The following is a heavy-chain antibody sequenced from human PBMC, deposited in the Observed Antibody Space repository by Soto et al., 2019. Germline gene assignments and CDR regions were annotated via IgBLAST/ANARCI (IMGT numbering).Heavy chain of an antibody. CDR1: GGSISSSSYY. CDR2: IYYSGST. D-gene: IGHD2-15*01. CDR3: ARSTCSGGSCYSGENDYYYYYYGMDV. V-gene: IGHV4-39*01. J-gene: IGHJ6*02. Sequence: SSETLSLTCTVSGGSISSSSYYWGWIRQPPGKGLEWIGSIYYSGSTYYNPSLKSRVTISVDTSKNQFSLKLSSVTAADTAVYYCARSTCSGGSCYSGENDYYYYYYGMDVWGQGTTVTVSS.